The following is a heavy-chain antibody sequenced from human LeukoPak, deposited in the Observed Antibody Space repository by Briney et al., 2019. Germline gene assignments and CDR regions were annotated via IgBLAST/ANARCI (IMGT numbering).Heavy chain of an antibody. V-gene: IGHV4-59*01. CDR3: ARDNIAAAGTSVY. CDR2: IYYSGST. CDR1: GGSISTYY. Sequence: SETLSLTCTVSGGSISTYYWSWIRQPPGKGLEWIGYIYYSGSTNYSPSLKSRVTISVDTSKNQFSLKLSSVTAADTAVYYCARDNIAAAGTSVYWGQGTLVTVSS. D-gene: IGHD6-13*01. J-gene: IGHJ4*02.